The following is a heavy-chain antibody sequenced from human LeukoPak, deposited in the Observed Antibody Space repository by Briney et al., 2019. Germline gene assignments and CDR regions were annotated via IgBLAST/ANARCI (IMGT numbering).Heavy chain of an antibody. V-gene: IGHV3-30-3*01. CDR2: ISYDGTNK. D-gene: IGHD4-17*01. J-gene: IGHJ6*02. Sequence: GGSLRLSCAASGFTFSSYAMHWVRQAPGKGLEWVTVISYDGTNKYYADSVKGRFTISRDNSKNTLYLQMNSLRAEDTAVYYCAREKLRACYYYYGMDVWGQGTTVTVSS. CDR1: GFTFSSYA. CDR3: AREKLRACYYYYGMDV.